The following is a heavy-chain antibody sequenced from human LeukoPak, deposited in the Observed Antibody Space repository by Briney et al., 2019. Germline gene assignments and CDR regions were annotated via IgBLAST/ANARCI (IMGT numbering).Heavy chain of an antibody. V-gene: IGHV3-53*04. J-gene: IGHJ3*02. CDR3: ARVRHSSGGYDAFDI. CDR1: GFTVSSNY. CDR2: IYSGGST. Sequence: GGSLRLSCAASGFTVSSNYMSWVRQAPGKGLEWVSVIYSGGSTYYADSVKGRFTISRHTSKNTLYLKMNSVSAEDTAVYYCARVRHSSGGYDAFDIWRQGAMVAVPS. D-gene: IGHD6-19*01.